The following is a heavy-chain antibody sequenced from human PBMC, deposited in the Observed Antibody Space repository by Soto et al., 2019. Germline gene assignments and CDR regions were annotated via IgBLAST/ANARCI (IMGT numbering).Heavy chain of an antibody. V-gene: IGHV1-2*04. CDR3: AKDYYDSSGYYPPALLFDY. CDR2: INPNSGGT. D-gene: IGHD3-22*01. Sequence: ASVKVSCKASGYTFTGYYMHWVRQAPGQGLEWMGWINPNSGGTNYAQKFQGWVTMTRDTSISTAYMELSRLRSEDTAVYYCAKDYYDSSGYYPPALLFDYWGQGTLVTVSS. J-gene: IGHJ4*02. CDR1: GYTFTGYY.